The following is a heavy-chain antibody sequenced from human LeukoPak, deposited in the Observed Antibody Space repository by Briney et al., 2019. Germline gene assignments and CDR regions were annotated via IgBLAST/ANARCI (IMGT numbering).Heavy chain of an antibody. CDR2: IIPIFGTA. Sequence: ASVKVSCKASGGTFSSYAISWVRQAPRQGLEWMGEIIPIFGTANYAQKFQGRVTITTDESTSTAYMELSSLRSEDTAVYYCARVVQDIVVVPAAPYYYYYMDVWGKGTTVTVSS. V-gene: IGHV1-69*05. D-gene: IGHD2-2*01. CDR1: GGTFSSYA. J-gene: IGHJ6*03. CDR3: ARVVQDIVVVPAAPYYYYYMDV.